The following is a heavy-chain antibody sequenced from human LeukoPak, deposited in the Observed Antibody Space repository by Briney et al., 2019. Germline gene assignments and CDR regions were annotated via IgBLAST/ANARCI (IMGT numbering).Heavy chain of an antibody. CDR2: ISSTSGSTI. Sequence: PGGSLRLSCAASGFTFSSYEMNWVRQAPGKGLEWVSYISSTSGSTIYYADSVKGRFTISRDNAKNSLYLQMNSLRAEDTAVYYCARDYGRIGYSSGCHGFWGQGTMVTISS. J-gene: IGHJ3*01. V-gene: IGHV3-48*03. CDR3: ARDYGRIGYSSGCHGF. CDR1: GFTFSSYE. D-gene: IGHD6-19*01.